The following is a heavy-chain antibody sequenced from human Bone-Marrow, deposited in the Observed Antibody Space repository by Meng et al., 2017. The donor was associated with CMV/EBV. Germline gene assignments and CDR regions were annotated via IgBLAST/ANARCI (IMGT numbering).Heavy chain of an antibody. CDR3: ARDRRVVVVPAAIRGGWFDP. D-gene: IGHD2-2*02. CDR2: INHSGST. Sequence: SETLSLTCAVYGWSFSGYYWSWIRQPPGKGPEWIGEINHSGSTNYNPSLKSRVTISVDTSKNQFPLKLSPVTAADTAVYYCARDRRVVVVPAAIRGGWFDPWGQGTLVTVSS. V-gene: IGHV4-34*01. J-gene: IGHJ5*02. CDR1: GWSFSGYY.